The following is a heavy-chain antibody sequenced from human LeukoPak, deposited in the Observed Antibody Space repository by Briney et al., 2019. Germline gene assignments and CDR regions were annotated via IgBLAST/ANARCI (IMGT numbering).Heavy chain of an antibody. D-gene: IGHD5-24*01. CDR3: AKDKSYGSGIDH. J-gene: IGHJ4*02. CDR2: ITFDGGNK. CDR1: GFNLNNFG. V-gene: IGHV3-30*02. Sequence: PGGSLRLSCAASGFNLNNFGMHWVRQAPGKGLEWVAIITFDGGNKYYIDSVQGRFTISRDNSKNTVYLQMDSLRPEDTAVYYCAKDKSYGSGIDHWGQGALVTVSS.